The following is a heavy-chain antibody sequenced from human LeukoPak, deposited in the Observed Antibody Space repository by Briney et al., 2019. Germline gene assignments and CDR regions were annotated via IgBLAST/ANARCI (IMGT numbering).Heavy chain of an antibody. Sequence: GESLKISCKGSGYSFTSYWIGWVRQMPGKGLEWMGIIYPGDPDTRYSPSFQGQVTISADKSISTAYLQWSSLKASDTAMYYCALTLSGWYNWFDPWGQGTLVTVSS. J-gene: IGHJ5*02. CDR1: GYSFTSYW. V-gene: IGHV5-51*01. CDR2: IYPGDPDT. D-gene: IGHD3-22*01. CDR3: ALTLSGWYNWFDP.